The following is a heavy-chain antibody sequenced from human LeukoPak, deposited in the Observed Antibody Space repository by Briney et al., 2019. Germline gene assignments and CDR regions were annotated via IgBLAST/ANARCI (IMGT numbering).Heavy chain of an antibody. CDR2: TYYRSKWYK. CDR3: ARGPSYFQH. J-gene: IGHJ1*01. Sequence: SQTLSLTCAISGDSMTSNTAAWNWIRQSPSRGLEWLGRTYYRSKWYKYYAVSVKGRITINPDTSKNQFSLQLNSVTPEDTAVYYCARGPSYFQHWGQGTLVTVSS. V-gene: IGHV6-1*01. CDR1: GDSMTSNTAA.